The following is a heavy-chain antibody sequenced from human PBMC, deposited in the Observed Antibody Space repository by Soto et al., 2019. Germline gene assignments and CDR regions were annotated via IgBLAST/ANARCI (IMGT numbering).Heavy chain of an antibody. D-gene: IGHD6-13*01. CDR1: GGSISSYY. Sequence: SETLSLTCTVSGGSISSYYWSWIRQPPGKGLEWIGYIYYSGSTNYNPSLKSRVTISVDTSKNQFSLKLSSVTAADTAVYYCAKDQLGQFDYWGQGTLVTVSS. J-gene: IGHJ4*02. CDR2: IYYSGST. CDR3: AKDQLGQFDY. V-gene: IGHV4-59*01.